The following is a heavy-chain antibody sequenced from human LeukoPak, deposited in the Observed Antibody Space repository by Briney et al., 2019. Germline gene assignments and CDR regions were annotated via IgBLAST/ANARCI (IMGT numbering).Heavy chain of an antibody. CDR2: INRDGSQK. CDR1: GFSLSAYW. Sequence: GGSLRLSCAASGFSLSAYWMTWVRQAPGKGLEWVANINRDGSQKNHVDSVKGRFTISRDNAKNSLYLQMNSLTAEDTAVYYCARDPRKYGGADYWGQGTLVTVSS. V-gene: IGHV3-7*01. J-gene: IGHJ4*02. D-gene: IGHD3-16*01. CDR3: ARDPRKYGGADY.